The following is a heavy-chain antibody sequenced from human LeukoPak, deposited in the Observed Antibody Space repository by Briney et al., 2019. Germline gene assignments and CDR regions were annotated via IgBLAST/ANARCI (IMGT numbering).Heavy chain of an antibody. CDR3: ARDVGGNYQHFDY. D-gene: IGHD4-11*01. V-gene: IGHV4-59*02. CDR1: GGPVSNYY. Sequence: KPSETLSLTCTVSGGPVSNYYWSWIRQPPGKGLEWIGYIYYSGSTNYNPSLKSRVTISVDTSKNQFSLKLSSVTAADTAVYYCARDVGGNYQHFDYRGRGTLVTVSS. CDR2: IYYSGST. J-gene: IGHJ4*02.